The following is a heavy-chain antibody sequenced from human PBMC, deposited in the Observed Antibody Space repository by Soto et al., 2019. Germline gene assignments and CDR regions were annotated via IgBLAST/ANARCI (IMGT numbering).Heavy chain of an antibody. Sequence: EVQLVQSGAEVKKPGESLKISCKGSGYSFTSYWIGWVRQMPGKGLEWMGIIYPGDSDTRYSPSFQGQVTISADKSISTAYLQWSSLKASDTAMYYCARHQSPSGYDFWSGYYSGMDVWGQGTTVTVSS. V-gene: IGHV5-51*01. CDR2: IYPGDSDT. CDR1: GYSFTSYW. J-gene: IGHJ6*02. CDR3: ARHQSPSGYDFWSGYYSGMDV. D-gene: IGHD3-3*01.